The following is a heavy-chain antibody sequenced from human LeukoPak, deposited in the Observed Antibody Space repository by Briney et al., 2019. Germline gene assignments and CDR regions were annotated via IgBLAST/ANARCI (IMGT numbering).Heavy chain of an antibody. CDR2: IIPIFGTA. V-gene: IGHV1-69*01. Sequence: SVKVSCKASGGTFSSYAISWVRQAPGQGLEWMGGIIPIFGTANNAQKFQRRIPITADESTSTTHMELSSQRSEDTALNYCARLASGNNWNDQMTFDYWGQGTLVTVSS. CDR1: GGTFSSYA. J-gene: IGHJ4*02. D-gene: IGHD1-1*01. CDR3: ARLASGNNWNDQMTFDY.